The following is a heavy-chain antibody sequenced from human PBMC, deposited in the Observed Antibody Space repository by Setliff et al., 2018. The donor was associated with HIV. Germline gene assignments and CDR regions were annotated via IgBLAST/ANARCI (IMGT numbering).Heavy chain of an antibody. CDR1: GGSTSSNSHY. D-gene: IGHD1-1*01. V-gene: IGHV4-39*07. J-gene: IGHJ4*02. CDR3: ARRPPLTTGREYYFDF. CDR2: IYHSGST. Sequence: PSETLSLTCTVSGGSTSSNSHYWGWVRQSPGKGLEWIGSIYHSGSTYYNPSLKSRVTISVDTSKNQFSLKLNAVTAADTAVYYCARRPPLTTGREYYFDFWGQGTLVTVSS.